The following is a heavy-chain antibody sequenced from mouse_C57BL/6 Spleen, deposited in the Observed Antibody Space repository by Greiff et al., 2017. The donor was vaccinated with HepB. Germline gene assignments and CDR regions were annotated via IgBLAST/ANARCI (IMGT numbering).Heavy chain of an antibody. CDR2: IYPGDGDT. Sequence: QVQLQQSGPELVKPGASVKISCKASGYAFSSSWMNWVKQRPGKGLEWIGRIYPGDGDTNYNGKFKGKATLTADKSSSPAYMQLSSLTSEDSAVYFCARQLRLRDYAMDYWGQGTSVTVSS. CDR3: ARQLRLRDYAMDY. V-gene: IGHV1-82*01. J-gene: IGHJ4*01. D-gene: IGHD3-2*02. CDR1: GYAFSSSW.